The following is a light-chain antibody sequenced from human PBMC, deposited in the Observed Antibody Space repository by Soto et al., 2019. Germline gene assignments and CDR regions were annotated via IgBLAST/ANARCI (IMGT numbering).Light chain of an antibody. CDR3: QQYNDWPLT. V-gene: IGKV3-15*01. Sequence: ELVMTPSPVTLSVSPGERVTLSCRARQSVSSNLAWHEQKPGQAPSLLISGAVTRATGIPARFSGTGSGTEFTLTISSLQSEDFALYYFQQYNDWPLTFGQGPRWIS. J-gene: IGKJ1*01. CDR2: GAV. CDR1: QSVSSN.